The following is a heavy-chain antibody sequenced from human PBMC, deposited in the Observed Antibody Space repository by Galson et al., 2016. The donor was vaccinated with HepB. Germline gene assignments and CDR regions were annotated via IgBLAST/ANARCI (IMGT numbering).Heavy chain of an antibody. D-gene: IGHD2-21*02. CDR3: TRGPIRCRPSGCYSWSDY. V-gene: IGHV4-4*02. J-gene: IGHJ4*02. CDR2: IFHSGRV. CDR1: GGSISSSDW. Sequence: ETLSLTCAVSGGSISSSDWWTWVRQPPGQGLEWIGQIFHSGRVNYNPSLASRVTILVDTSNNQFSLDLSSVTGADTAVYYCTRGPIRCRPSGCYSWSDYWGQGTLAIVSS.